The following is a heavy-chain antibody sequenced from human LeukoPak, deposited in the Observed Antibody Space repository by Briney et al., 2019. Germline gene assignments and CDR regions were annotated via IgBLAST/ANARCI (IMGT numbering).Heavy chain of an antibody. CDR1: GESFSGYY. D-gene: IGHD3-3*01. Sequence: PSETLSLTCAVYGESFSGYYWSWIRQPPGKGLEWIGEINHRGTTNYKASLKSRVTISEDPVKNQISLKLSFVTAADTAVYYCARRPSGYALSWLDPWGQGTLVTVSS. J-gene: IGHJ5*02. CDR3: ARRPSGYALSWLDP. CDR2: INHRGTT. V-gene: IGHV4-34*01.